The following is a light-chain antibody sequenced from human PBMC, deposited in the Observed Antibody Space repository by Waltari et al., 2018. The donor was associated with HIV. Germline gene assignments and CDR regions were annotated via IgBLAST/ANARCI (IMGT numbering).Light chain of an antibody. J-gene: IGLJ2*01. V-gene: IGLV10-54*04. CDR3: ATWDISLSAVV. Sequence: QAGLTQPPSVSKGMRQTATLTCTGNSNNVGNQGAAWLQQHQGHPPKLLSYRDNKRPSGIPERFSASRTGNTASLTMTGVQPEDEADYFCATWDISLSAVVFGGGTTLTVL. CDR2: RDN. CDR1: SNNVGNQG.